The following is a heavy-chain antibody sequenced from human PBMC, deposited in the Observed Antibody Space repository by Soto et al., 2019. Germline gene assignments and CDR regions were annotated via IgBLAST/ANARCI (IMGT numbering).Heavy chain of an antibody. CDR2: ISSSSSTI. J-gene: IGHJ6*02. CDR3: ARDYYDFWSGYYQGAPVMDV. CDR1: GFTFSSYS. Sequence: EVQLVESGGGLVQPGGSLRLSCAASGFTFSSYSMNWVRQAPGKGLEWVSYISSSSSTIYYADSVKGRFTISRDNAKNSLYLQMNRLRDEDTAVYYCARDYYDFWSGYYQGAPVMDVWGQGTTVTVSS. V-gene: IGHV3-48*02. D-gene: IGHD3-3*01.